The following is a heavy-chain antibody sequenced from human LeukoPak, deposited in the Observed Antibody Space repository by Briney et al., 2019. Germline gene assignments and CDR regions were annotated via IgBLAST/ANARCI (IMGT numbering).Heavy chain of an antibody. CDR2: IIPILGIA. V-gene: IGHV1-69*04. Sequence: ASVKVSCKASGGTFSSYAISWARQAPGQGLEWMGRIIPILGIANYAQKFQGRVTITADKSTSTAYMELSSLRSEDTAVYYCATPEPYSGSYYPRAFDIWGQGTMVTVSS. J-gene: IGHJ3*02. CDR3: ATPEPYSGSYYPRAFDI. D-gene: IGHD1-26*01. CDR1: GGTFSSYA.